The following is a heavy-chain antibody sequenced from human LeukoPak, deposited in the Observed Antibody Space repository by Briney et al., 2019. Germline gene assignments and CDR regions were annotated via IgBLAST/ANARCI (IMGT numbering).Heavy chain of an antibody. CDR1: GGSFSGYY. V-gene: IGHV4-34*01. Sequence: KASETLSLTCAVYGGSFSGYYWSWIRQPPGKGLEWIGSIYYSGSTYYNPSLKSRVTISVDTSKNQFSLKLSSVTAADTAVYYCARLPTISSSSGYWGQGTLVTVSS. CDR2: IYYSGST. J-gene: IGHJ4*02. D-gene: IGHD6-6*01. CDR3: ARLPTISSSSGY.